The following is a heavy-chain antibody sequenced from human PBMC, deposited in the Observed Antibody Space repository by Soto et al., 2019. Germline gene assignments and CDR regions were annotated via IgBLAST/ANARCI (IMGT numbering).Heavy chain of an antibody. V-gene: IGHV4-59*01. CDR1: VGSISIYY. D-gene: IGHD6-13*01. Sequence: PSENLSLSWTVAVGSISIYYWGSIRQPPGKGLEWIGYIYYSGSTNYNPSLKSRVTISVDTSKNQFSLKLSSVTAADTAVYYCARDRAAEAGHWFDPWGQGTMVTVSS. J-gene: IGHJ5*02. CDR3: ARDRAAEAGHWFDP. CDR2: IYYSGST.